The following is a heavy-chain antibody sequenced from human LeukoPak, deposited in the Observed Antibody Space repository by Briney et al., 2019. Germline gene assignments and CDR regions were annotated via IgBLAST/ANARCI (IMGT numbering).Heavy chain of an antibody. CDR3: ARLNYYSNSVDP. CDR1: GGSINSGSYY. CDR2: IYTSGSA. D-gene: IGHD4-11*01. J-gene: IGHJ5*02. V-gene: IGHV4-61*02. Sequence: SSETLSLTXTVSGGSINSGSYYWSWIGQPAGKGLQWIGRIYTSGSANYNPSLKSRVTISVDTSKNQFSLKLSSVTAADTAVYYCARLNYYSNSVDPWGQGTLVTVSS.